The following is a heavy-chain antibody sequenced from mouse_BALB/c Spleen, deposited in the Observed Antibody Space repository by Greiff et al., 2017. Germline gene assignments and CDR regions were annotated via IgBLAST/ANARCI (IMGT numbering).Heavy chain of an antibody. CDR1: GFNIKDTY. J-gene: IGHJ1*01. V-gene: IGHV14-3*02. CDR3: ARLPGRPYFDV. CDR2: IDPPNGNT. Sequence: VQLQQSGAELVKPGASVKLSCTTSGFNIKDTYMHWVKQRPEQGLEWIGRIDPPNGNTKYDPKFQGKATITADTSSNTAYLQLSSLTSEDTAVYYCARLPGRPYFDVWGAGTTVTVSS.